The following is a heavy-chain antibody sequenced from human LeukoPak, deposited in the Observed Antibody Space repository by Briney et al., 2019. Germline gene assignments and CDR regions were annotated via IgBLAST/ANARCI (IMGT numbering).Heavy chain of an antibody. CDR1: GFTFRSYA. CDR2: ILYDGSNQ. J-gene: IGHJ6*01. V-gene: IGHV3-30-3*01. Sequence: GGSLRLSCAASGFTFRSYAMHWVRQAPGKGLEWVAVILYDGSNQYYADSVKGRFTISRDNYKNTLYLQMNSLRPEDTAVYYCAKRPDDYSYGMDVWGQGTTVTVSS. CDR3: AKRPDDYSYGMDV.